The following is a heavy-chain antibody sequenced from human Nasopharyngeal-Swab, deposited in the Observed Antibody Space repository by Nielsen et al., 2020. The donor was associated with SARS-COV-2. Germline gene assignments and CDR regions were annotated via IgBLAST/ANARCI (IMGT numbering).Heavy chain of an antibody. D-gene: IGHD2-15*01. V-gene: IGHV3-7*03. Sequence: GGSLRLSCAASRFTFSDYWMSWVRQAPGKGLEWVANIKQDGSEKYYVDSVKGRFTISRDNAKNSLYLQMSSLTAEDTAVYYCARSGDLVVVVAAPDAFDIWGQGTMVTVSS. CDR3: ARSGDLVVVVAAPDAFDI. J-gene: IGHJ3*02. CDR1: RFTFSDYW. CDR2: IKQDGSEK.